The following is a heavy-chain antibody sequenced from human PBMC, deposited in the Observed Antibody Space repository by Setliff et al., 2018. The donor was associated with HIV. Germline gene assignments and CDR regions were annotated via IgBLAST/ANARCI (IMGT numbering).Heavy chain of an antibody. CDR1: GFTFSSYA. CDR3: ARDQDLGY. Sequence: LSLSCAASGFTFSSYAMSWVRQAPGKGLEWVSAISGSGGSTYYSDSVKGRFTISRANSKNTLYLQMNSLRAEDTAVYYCARDQDLGYWGQGTLVTVSS. J-gene: IGHJ4*02. CDR2: ISGSGGST. V-gene: IGHV3-23*01. D-gene: IGHD3-16*01.